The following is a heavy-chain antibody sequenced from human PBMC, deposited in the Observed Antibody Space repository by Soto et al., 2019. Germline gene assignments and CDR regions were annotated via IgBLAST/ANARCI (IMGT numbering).Heavy chain of an antibody. Sequence: SVKVSCKASGGTFSSYAISWVRQAPGQGLEWMGGIIPIFGTANYAQKFQGRVTITADESTSTAYMELSSLRSEDTAVYYCARRAPLLRYFDWLPPDYWGQGTLVTVSS. V-gene: IGHV1-69*13. CDR2: IIPIFGTA. CDR1: GGTFSSYA. D-gene: IGHD3-9*01. CDR3: ARRAPLLRYFDWLPPDY. J-gene: IGHJ4*02.